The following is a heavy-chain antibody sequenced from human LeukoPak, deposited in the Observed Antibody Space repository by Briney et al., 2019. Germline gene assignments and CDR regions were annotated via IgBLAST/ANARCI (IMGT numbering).Heavy chain of an antibody. D-gene: IGHD5-12*01. J-gene: IGHJ4*02. CDR3: AKSYNGYESKPDY. Sequence: TGGSLRLSCAASGFTFSSYAMSWVRQAPGKGLEWVSSISNSGGRTFYTDSVKGRFTISRDNSKITLYLQMNSLGAEDTAVYYCAKSYNGYESKPDYWGQGTLVTVSS. CDR1: GFTFSSYA. V-gene: IGHV3-23*01. CDR2: ISNSGGRT.